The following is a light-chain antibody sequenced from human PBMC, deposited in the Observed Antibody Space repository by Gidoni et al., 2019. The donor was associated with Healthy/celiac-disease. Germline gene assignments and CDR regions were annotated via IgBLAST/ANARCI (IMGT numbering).Light chain of an antibody. CDR1: QSVLYNSKNKNY. V-gene: IGKV4-1*01. CDR3: QQYYSPLSLT. Sequence: DIVMTQSPDSLAVSLSEMATINYKYSQSVLYNSKNKNYLALYQQKPGQPPKLLIYWASTRESEVPDRFSGSGSGTDFTLTIISLQAEDVAVYYCQQYYSPLSLTFGGGTKVEIK. CDR2: WAS. J-gene: IGKJ4*01.